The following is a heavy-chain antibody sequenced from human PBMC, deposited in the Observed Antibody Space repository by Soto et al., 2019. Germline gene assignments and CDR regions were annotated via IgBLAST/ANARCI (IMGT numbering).Heavy chain of an antibody. J-gene: IGHJ6*02. V-gene: IGHV5-51*01. Sequence: VESQTVSCEGSGYTFTDYWIGWVRQLPGKGLEWVGIIYPGDSDTRYSSSFQGHVTITVDKSTSTAYLQWNNMKTSDTAMYYWGARVSNFRCYYYGMDVWGQRTTGTVCS. CDR1: GYTFTDYW. CDR2: IYPGDSDT. CDR3: GARVSNFRCYYYGMDV. D-gene: IGHD4-4*01.